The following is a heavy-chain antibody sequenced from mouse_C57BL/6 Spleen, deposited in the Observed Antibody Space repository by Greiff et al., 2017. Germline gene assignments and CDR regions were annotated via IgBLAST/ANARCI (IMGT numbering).Heavy chain of an antibody. CDR1: GYAFSSSW. J-gene: IGHJ1*03. CDR2: IYPGDGDT. V-gene: IGHV1-82*01. CDR3: ARCRYYEYGDWYFDV. D-gene: IGHD2-4*01. Sequence: VQLQQSGPELVKPGASVKISCKASGYAFSSSWMNWVKQRPGKGLEWIGRIYPGDGDTNYNGTFKGKATLTADKSSSTAYMQLSSLTSEDSAVYFCARCRYYEYGDWYFDVWGTGTTVTVSS.